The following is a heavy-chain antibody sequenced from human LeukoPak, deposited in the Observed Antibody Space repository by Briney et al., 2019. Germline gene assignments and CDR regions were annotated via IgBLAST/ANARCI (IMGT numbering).Heavy chain of an antibody. J-gene: IGHJ5*02. Sequence: PGGSLRLSCAASGFTFSSYWMSWVRQAPGKGLEWVANIKQDGSEKYYVDSVKGRFTISRDNAKNSLYLQMNSLRAEDTAVYYCARVLYYDYVWGSYRYEWFDPWGQGTLVTVSS. CDR1: GFTFSSYW. D-gene: IGHD3-16*02. V-gene: IGHV3-7*01. CDR3: ARVLYYDYVWGSYRYEWFDP. CDR2: IKQDGSEK.